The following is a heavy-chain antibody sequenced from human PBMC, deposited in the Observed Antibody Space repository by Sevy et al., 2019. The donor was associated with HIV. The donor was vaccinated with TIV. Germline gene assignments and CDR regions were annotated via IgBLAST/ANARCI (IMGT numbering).Heavy chain of an antibody. CDR2: ISGSGGST. CDR3: ANDFLYSSSWYRGWFDP. CDR1: GFTFSSYA. V-gene: IGHV3-23*01. Sequence: GGSLRLSCAASGFTFSSYAMSWVRQAPGKGLEWVSAISGSGGSTYYADSVKGRFTISRDNSKNTLYLQMNSLRAEDTAVYYCANDFLYSSSWYRGWFDPWGQGTLVTVSS. D-gene: IGHD6-13*01. J-gene: IGHJ5*02.